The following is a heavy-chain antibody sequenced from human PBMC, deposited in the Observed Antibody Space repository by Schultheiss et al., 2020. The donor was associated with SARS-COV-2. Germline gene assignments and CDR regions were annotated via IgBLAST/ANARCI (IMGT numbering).Heavy chain of an antibody. D-gene: IGHD1-14*01. CDR2: IIPILGIA. V-gene: IGHV1-69*04. CDR3: ARDDPGHFDY. J-gene: IGHJ4*02. Sequence: SVKVSCKASGGTFSSYAISWVRQAPGQGLEWMGRIIPILGIANYAQKFQGRVTMTRDTSTSTVYMELSRLRSDDTAVYYCARDDPGHFDYWGQGTLVTVSS. CDR1: GGTFSSYA.